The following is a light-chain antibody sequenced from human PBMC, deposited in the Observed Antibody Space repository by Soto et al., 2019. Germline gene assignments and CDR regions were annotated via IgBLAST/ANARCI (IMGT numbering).Light chain of an antibody. CDR2: RAS. CDR3: QQYQNLWT. CDR1: QSVSSSY. Sequence: EIVLTQSPGTLSLSPGERATLSWRASQSVSSSYLAWYQQRPGQAPRLLIYRASARATGIPARFSGSGSGTEFTLTIGSLQSEDSAVYYCQQYQNLWTFGQGTKVDIK. J-gene: IGKJ1*01. V-gene: IGKV3D-7*01.